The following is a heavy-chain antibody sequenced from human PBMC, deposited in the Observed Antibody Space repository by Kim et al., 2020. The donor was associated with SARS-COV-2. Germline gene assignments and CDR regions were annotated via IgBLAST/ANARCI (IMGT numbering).Heavy chain of an antibody. D-gene: IGHD6-19*01. CDR1: GGTFSSYA. CDR3: ARDKGQWGYYYYYGMDV. CDR2: IIPIFGTA. V-gene: IGHV1-69*13. Sequence: SAKVSCKASGGTFSSYAISWVRQAPGQGLEWMGGIIPIFGTANYAQKFQGRVTITADESTSTAYMELSSLRSEDTAVYYCARDKGQWGYYYYYGMDVWGQGTTVTVSS. J-gene: IGHJ6*02.